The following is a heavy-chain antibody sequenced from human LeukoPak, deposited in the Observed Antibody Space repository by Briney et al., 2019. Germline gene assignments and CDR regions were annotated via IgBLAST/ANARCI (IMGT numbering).Heavy chain of an antibody. CDR3: AKDLGVVPAAKTRYYYYYYGMDV. J-gene: IGHJ6*02. Sequence: GGSLRLSCAASGFTFSIYAMSWVRQAPGKGLEWVSAISGSGGSTYYADSVKGRFTISRDNSKNTLYLQMNSLRAEDTAVYYCAKDLGVVPAAKTRYYYYYYGMDVWGQGTTVTVSS. V-gene: IGHV3-23*01. D-gene: IGHD2-2*01. CDR1: GFTFSIYA. CDR2: ISGSGGST.